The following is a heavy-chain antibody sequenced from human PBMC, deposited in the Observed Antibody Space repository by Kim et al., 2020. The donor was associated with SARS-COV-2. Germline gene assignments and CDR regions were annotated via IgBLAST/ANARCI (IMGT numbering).Heavy chain of an antibody. Sequence: SVKVSCKASGGTFSSYAISWVRQAPGQGLEWMGGIIPIFGTANYAQKFQGRVTITADESTSTAYMELRSLRSEDTAVYYCAKAWYYDILTGFSRYYYYYGMDVWGQGTTVTVSS. V-gene: IGHV1-69*13. CDR2: IIPIFGTA. J-gene: IGHJ6*02. CDR3: AKAWYYDILTGFSRYYYYYGMDV. CDR1: GGTFSSYA. D-gene: IGHD3-9*01.